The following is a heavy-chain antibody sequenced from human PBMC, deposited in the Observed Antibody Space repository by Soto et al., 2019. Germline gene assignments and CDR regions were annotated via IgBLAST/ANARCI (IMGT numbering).Heavy chain of an antibody. V-gene: IGHV5-51*01. CDR1: GYRFTNFW. CDR3: ARQNHGGDSTYLDY. Sequence: PGESLKISCQGSGYRFTNFWIRWVCQRPGKGLEWMGIIYSRDSDTRYSPSFQGQVTISVDSSISTAYLHFSSLQASDTAIYFCARQNHGGDSTYLDYWGQGALVTASS. J-gene: IGHJ4*02. CDR2: IYSRDSDT. D-gene: IGHD2-21*02.